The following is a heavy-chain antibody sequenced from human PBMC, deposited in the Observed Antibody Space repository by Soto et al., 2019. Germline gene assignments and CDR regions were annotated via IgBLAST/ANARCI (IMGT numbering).Heavy chain of an antibody. CDR1: GDTFNSYT. CDR3: AASYGSGSRAFDY. Sequence: QVQLVQSGPEVKMPGSSVKVSCKASGDTFNSYTINWVRQAPGQGLQWMGRTIPILAMLNYALKFQGRVTITADKSTTTAYMELSRLRSDDTAVYYCAASYGSGSRAFDYWGQGTLVTVSS. CDR2: TIPILAML. V-gene: IGHV1-69*02. D-gene: IGHD3-10*01. J-gene: IGHJ4*02.